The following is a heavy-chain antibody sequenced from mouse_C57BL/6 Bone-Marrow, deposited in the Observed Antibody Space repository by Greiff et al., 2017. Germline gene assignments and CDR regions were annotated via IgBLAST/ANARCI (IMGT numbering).Heavy chain of an antibody. CDR2: ISSGGSYT. J-gene: IGHJ1*03. D-gene: IGHD4-1*01. V-gene: IGHV5-6*02. CDR3: ARHRTGTYFDV. Sequence: EVMLVESGGDLVKPGGSLKLSCAASGFTFSSYGMSWVRQTPDKRLEWVATISSGGSYTYYPDSVKGRFTISRDSAKNTLYLQMSSLKSEDTAMYYCARHRTGTYFDVWGTGTTVTVSS. CDR1: GFTFSSYG.